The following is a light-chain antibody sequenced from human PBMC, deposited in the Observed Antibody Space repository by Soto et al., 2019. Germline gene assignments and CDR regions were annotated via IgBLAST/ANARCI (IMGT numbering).Light chain of an antibody. J-gene: IGLJ2*01. CDR1: SSNIGNNY. Sequence: QSVLTQPPSVSAAPGQKVTISCSGSSSNIGNNYVSWYQQLPGTAPKLLIYDNNKRPSGIPDRFSGSKSGTSATLGITGLQTGDEAGYYCATWDISLSAVVFAGGTQLTVL. CDR3: ATWDISLSAVV. CDR2: DNN. V-gene: IGLV1-51*01.